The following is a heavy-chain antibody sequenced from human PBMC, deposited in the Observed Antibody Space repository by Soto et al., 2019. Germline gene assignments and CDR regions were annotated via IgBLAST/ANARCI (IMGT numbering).Heavy chain of an antibody. CDR1: GGSIISNYW. V-gene: IGHV4-38-2*01. CDR3: ARRSRSLYYFDSSGYYDDY. CDR2: IYHSGST. J-gene: IGHJ4*02. Sequence: SETLSLTCAVSGGSIISNYWWAWIRQSPGEGLVWIGSIYHSGSTYYNPSLKSRVTISVDTSKNQFSLKLSSVTAADTAVYYCARRSRSLYYFDSSGYYDDYWGQGTLVHVSS. D-gene: IGHD3-22*01.